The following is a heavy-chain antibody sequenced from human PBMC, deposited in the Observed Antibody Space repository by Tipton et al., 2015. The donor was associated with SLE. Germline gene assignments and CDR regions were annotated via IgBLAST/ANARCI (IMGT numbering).Heavy chain of an antibody. D-gene: IGHD5-12*01. Sequence: GSLRLSCAASGFTFRGYAMGWVRQAPGKGLEWVSTISGSGGSTNYADSVKGRFTISRDNSKNTLFLQMSSLRAEDTAVYYCARDRGYTGYDPPGYFDYWGQGTLVTVSS. CDR3: ARDRGYTGYDPPGYFDY. CDR2: ISGSGGST. J-gene: IGHJ4*02. V-gene: IGHV3-23*01. CDR1: GFTFRGYA.